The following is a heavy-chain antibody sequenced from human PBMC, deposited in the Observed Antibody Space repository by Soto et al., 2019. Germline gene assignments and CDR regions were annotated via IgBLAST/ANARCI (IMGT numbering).Heavy chain of an antibody. CDR3: ARKRRDGYNHHDAFDI. D-gene: IGHD5-12*01. CDR1: GYTFTSYY. V-gene: IGHV1-46*01. CDR2: INPSGGST. J-gene: IGHJ3*02. Sequence: QVQLVQSGAEVKKPGASVKVSCKASGYTFTSYYMHWVRQAPGQGLEWMGIINPSGGSTSYAQKFQGRVTMTRDTSTSTVYMELSSLRSEDTAVYYCARKRRDGYNHHDAFDIWGQGTMVTVSS.